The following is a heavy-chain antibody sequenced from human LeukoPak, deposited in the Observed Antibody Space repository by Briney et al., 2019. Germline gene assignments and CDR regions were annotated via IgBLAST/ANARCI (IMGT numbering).Heavy chain of an antibody. V-gene: IGHV3-23*01. Sequence: GGSLRLSYAASGFTFSSYTMSWVRQAPGKGLEWVSAVSGSGGSTYYADSVKGRFTISRDNSKNTLYLQMNSLRAEDTAVYYCAKALYGSGSYTYMDVWGKGTSVTVSS. CDR1: GFTFSSYT. D-gene: IGHD3-10*01. CDR2: VSGSGGST. J-gene: IGHJ6*03. CDR3: AKALYGSGSYTYMDV.